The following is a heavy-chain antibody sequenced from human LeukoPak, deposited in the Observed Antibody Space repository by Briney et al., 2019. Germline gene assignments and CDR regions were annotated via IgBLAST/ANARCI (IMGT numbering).Heavy chain of an antibody. CDR2: MNPNSGNT. Sequence: ASVKVSCKASGGTFSSYAISWVRQATGQGLEWMGWMNPNSGNTGYAQKFQGRVTMTRNTSISTAYMELSSLRSEDTAVYYCARAAADFWSGYPPDYWGQGTLVTVSS. CDR1: GGTFSSYA. CDR3: ARAAADFWSGYPPDY. J-gene: IGHJ4*02. D-gene: IGHD3-3*01. V-gene: IGHV1-8*02.